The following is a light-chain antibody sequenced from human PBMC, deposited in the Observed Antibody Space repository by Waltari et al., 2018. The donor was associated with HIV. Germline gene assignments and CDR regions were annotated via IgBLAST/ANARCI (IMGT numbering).Light chain of an antibody. Sequence: QPVLAQPPAVPGAPGQRVTISCPGTSSNTGAGYDEHWYQQFPGSVPRLLIEGSTNLPSGVPDRFSGSRSGTSASLAISGLQAEDEADYYCQSYDSSLKVIFGGGTKVPVL. CDR1: SSNTGAGYD. CDR2: GST. J-gene: IGLJ2*01. V-gene: IGLV1-40*01. CDR3: QSYDSSLKVI.